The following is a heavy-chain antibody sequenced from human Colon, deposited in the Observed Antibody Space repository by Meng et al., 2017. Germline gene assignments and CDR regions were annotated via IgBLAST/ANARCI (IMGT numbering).Heavy chain of an antibody. V-gene: IGHV4-4*02. CDR1: GGAMSSNYW. Sequence: VEAGARGPALGNTSGTLSLPFGCSGGAMSSNYWWTWVRQPPGKGLEWIGEINHSGSTSYVPSLKSRITISVDKSNNLLSLKLNSVTAADTAMYYCARRNTRNSGGGNNYWGQGTLVTVSS. CDR2: INHSGST. D-gene: IGHD3-10*01. J-gene: IGHJ4*02. CDR3: ARRNTRNSGGGNNY.